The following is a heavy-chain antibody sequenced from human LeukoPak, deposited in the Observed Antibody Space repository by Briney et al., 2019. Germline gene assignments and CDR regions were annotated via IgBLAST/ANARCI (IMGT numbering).Heavy chain of an antibody. CDR3: ASEGTTGTTWGPDY. J-gene: IGHJ4*02. Sequence: GGSLRLSCAASGFTLSSYSMNWVRQAPGKGLVWVSRIDSDGYSTAYADSVKGRFTISRDNAKNTLYLQMNSLRAEDTAVYYCASEGTTGTTWGPDYWGQGTLVTVSS. CDR2: IDSDGYST. D-gene: IGHD1-1*01. V-gene: IGHV3-74*01. CDR1: GFTLSSYS.